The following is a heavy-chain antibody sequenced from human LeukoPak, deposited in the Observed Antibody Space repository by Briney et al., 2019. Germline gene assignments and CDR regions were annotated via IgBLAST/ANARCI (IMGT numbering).Heavy chain of an antibody. CDR2: IYYSGST. V-gene: IGHV4-59*08. CDR3: ARVRGSTSWL. CDR1: GGSISSYY. D-gene: IGHD2-2*01. J-gene: IGHJ3*01. Sequence: SETLSLTCTVSGGSISSYYWSWIRQPPGKGLEWIGYIYYSGSTNYNPSLKSRVTISVDTSKNQFSLKLSSVTAADTAVYYCARVRGSTSWLWGQGTMVTVSS.